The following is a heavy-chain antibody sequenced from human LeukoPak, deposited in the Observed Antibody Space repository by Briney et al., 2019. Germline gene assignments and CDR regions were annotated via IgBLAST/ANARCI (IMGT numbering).Heavy chain of an antibody. CDR1: GYSISSGYY. V-gene: IGHV4-38-2*01. CDR3: ARGYGDYSLNAFDI. D-gene: IGHD4-17*01. Sequence: PSETLSLTCAVSGYSISSGYYWGWIRQPPGKGLEWIGSIYHSGSTYYNPSLKSRVTISVDTSKNQFSLKLSSVTAADTAVYYCARGYGDYSLNAFDIWGQGTMVTVSS. CDR2: IYHSGST. J-gene: IGHJ3*02.